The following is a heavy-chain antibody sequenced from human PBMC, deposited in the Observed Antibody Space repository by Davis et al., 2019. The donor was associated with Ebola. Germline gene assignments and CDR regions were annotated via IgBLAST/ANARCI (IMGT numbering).Heavy chain of an antibody. J-gene: IGHJ6*02. CDR1: GFTFSSYS. V-gene: IGHV3-21*01. Sequence: GESLKISCAASGFTFSSYSMNWVRQAPGKGLERVSSISSTSSHTYYADSVKGRFTISRDNAKNSLYLQMNSVRAEDTAVYYCASGFYYYDMDVWGRGTTVTVSS. CDR3: ASGFYYYDMDV. D-gene: IGHD3-10*01. CDR2: ISSTSSHT.